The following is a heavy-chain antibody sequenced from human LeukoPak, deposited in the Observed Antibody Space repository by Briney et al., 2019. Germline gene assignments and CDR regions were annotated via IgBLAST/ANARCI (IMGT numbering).Heavy chain of an antibody. D-gene: IGHD3-22*01. CDR1: GGSISSYY. J-gene: IGHJ3*02. CDR2: IYTSGST. CDR3: AREYYYDSSGYYYWRFYAFDI. Sequence: SETLSLTCTVSGGSISSYYWSWIRQPAGKGLEWIGRIYTSGSTNYNPSLKSRVTMSVDTSKNQFFLKLSSVTAADTAVYYCAREYYYDSSGYYYWRFYAFDIWGQGTMVTVSS. V-gene: IGHV4-4*07.